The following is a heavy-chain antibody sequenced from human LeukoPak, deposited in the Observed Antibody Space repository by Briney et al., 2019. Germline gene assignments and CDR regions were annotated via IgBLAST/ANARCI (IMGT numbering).Heavy chain of an antibody. Sequence: PSETLSLTCTVSGGSISSGGYYWSWVCQHPGKGLGWIGYIYYSGSTYYNPSLKSRVTISVDTSKSQFSLKLSSVTAADTAVYYCARDPLYSSGWPRFDYWGQGTLVTVSS. V-gene: IGHV4-31*03. D-gene: IGHD6-19*01. CDR2: IYYSGST. CDR1: GGSISSGGYY. CDR3: ARDPLYSSGWPRFDY. J-gene: IGHJ4*02.